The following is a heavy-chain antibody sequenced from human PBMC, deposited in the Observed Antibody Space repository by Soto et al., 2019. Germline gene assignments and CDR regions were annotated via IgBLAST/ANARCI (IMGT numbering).Heavy chain of an antibody. Sequence: QVQLQESGPGLVKPSETLSLTCIVSGGSVSNDAYYWSWIRQPPGKGLEWIGYIYHSGSTYYNPSLKSLLTISVHTSANQFSLKVSSVTAADTAVYYCARLGIGWEFPFDYWGQGTLVNVSS. CDR2: IYHSGST. V-gene: IGHV4-61*08. CDR3: ARLGIGWEFPFDY. CDR1: GGSVSNDAYY. D-gene: IGHD1-26*01. J-gene: IGHJ4*02.